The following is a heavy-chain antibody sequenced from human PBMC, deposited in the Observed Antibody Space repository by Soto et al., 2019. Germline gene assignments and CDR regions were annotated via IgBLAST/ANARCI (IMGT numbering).Heavy chain of an antibody. Sequence: QLQLQESGSGLVKASQTLSLTCAVSGGSISSGGYSWSWIRQPPGKGLEWIGYIYHSGSTYYNPSLKSRVTISVDRSKNQFSLKLSSVTAADTAVYYCARSSYCSGGSCYGFDPWGQGTLVTVSS. D-gene: IGHD2-15*01. J-gene: IGHJ5*02. V-gene: IGHV4-30-2*01. CDR2: IYHSGST. CDR1: GGSISSGGYS. CDR3: ARSSYCSGGSCYGFDP.